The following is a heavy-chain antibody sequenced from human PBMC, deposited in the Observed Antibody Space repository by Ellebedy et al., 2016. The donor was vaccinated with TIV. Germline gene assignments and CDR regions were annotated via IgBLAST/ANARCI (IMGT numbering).Heavy chain of an antibody. D-gene: IGHD6-19*01. Sequence: MPSETLSLTCTVSGGSISSYYWSWIRQPAGKGLECIGRIYTSGSTNYNTSLQSRVTMSVDTSKNQFSLKLSSVTAADTAVYYCAGGYSSGWTDYWGQGTLVTVSS. V-gene: IGHV4-4*07. CDR3: AGGYSSGWTDY. CDR1: GGSISSYY. J-gene: IGHJ4*02. CDR2: IYTSGST.